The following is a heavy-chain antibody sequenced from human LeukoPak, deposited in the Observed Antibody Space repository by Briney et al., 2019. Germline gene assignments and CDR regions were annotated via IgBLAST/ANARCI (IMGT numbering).Heavy chain of an antibody. CDR2: FGPEDGET. CDR1: GYTLTKLS. D-gene: IGHD3-22*01. J-gene: IGHJ4*02. V-gene: IGHV1-24*01. Sequence: ASVKVSCKVSGYTLTKLSMHWVRQAPGKGLEWMGGFGPEDGETIYAQKFQGRVTMTGDTSTDTAYMELSSLTSADTAVYYCATGRMTMMAVGSHIYFDFWGQGTLVTVSS. CDR3: ATGRMTMMAVGSHIYFDF.